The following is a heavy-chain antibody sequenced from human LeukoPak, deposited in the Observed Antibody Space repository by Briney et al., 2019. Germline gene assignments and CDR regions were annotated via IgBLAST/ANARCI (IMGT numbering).Heavy chain of an antibody. Sequence: AETLSLTCTVSGGSISSYYWSWIRQPAGKGLEWIGRIYTSGDTNYNPSLKSRVAMSVDTYKNQFSLKPSSVTAADTAVYYCARGGLNGDYGKDVWFEPWRQGTL. V-gene: IGHV4-4*07. CDR3: ARGGLNGDYGKDVWFEP. CDR1: GGSISSYY. CDR2: IYTSGDT. J-gene: IGHJ5*02. D-gene: IGHD4-17*01.